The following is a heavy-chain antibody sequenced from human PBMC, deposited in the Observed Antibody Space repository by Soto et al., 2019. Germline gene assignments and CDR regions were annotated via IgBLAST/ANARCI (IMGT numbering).Heavy chain of an antibody. CDR3: AKDPHLRGGQLWLLPYFDY. V-gene: IGHV5-51*01. D-gene: IGHD5-18*01. CDR1: GYSFTSYW. J-gene: IGHJ4*01. Sequence: GESLKISCKGSGYSFTSYWIGWVRQMPGKGLEWMGIIYPGDSDTRYSPSFQGQVTISADKSISTAYLQWSSLRAEDTAVYYCAKDPHLRGGQLWLLPYFDYWGQGTPVTVSS. CDR2: IYPGDSDT.